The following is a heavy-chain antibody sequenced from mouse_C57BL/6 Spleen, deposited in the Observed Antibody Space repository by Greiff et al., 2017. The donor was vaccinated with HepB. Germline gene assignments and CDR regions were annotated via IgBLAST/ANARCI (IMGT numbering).Heavy chain of an antibody. J-gene: IGHJ4*01. CDR3: ARDGDYDNYYAMDY. CDR1: GFTFSSYA. Sequence: EVQLVESGGGLVKPGGSLKLSCAASGFTFSSYAMSWVRQTPEKRLEWVATISDGGSYTYYPDNVKGRFTISRDNAKNNLYLQMSHLKSEDTAMYYCARDGDYDNYYAMDYWGQGTSVTVSS. CDR2: ISDGGSYT. D-gene: IGHD2-4*01. V-gene: IGHV5-4*01.